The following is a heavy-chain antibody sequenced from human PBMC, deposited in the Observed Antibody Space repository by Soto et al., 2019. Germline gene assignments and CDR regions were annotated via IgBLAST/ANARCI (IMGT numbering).Heavy chain of an antibody. V-gene: IGHV3-23*01. D-gene: IGHD3-22*01. CDR1: GSTSSSHA. Sequence: PARCLGLSWAASGSTSSSHAMSWVRHAHGKGMEWVSAISGSGGRTYYEDSVEGWLTMSRDTPKNPLYLQTNSLRAKHPAIYYCAKGSSDYESSGYYYVPARFGYWGQGTLVTVSS. CDR3: AKGSSDYESSGYYYVPARFGY. CDR2: ISGSGGRT. J-gene: IGHJ4*02.